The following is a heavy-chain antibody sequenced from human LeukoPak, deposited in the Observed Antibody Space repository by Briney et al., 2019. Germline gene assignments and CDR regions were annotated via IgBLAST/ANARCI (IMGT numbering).Heavy chain of an antibody. D-gene: IGHD6-19*01. CDR3: ARHSGSGWQALGY. Sequence: VASVEVSCKASGYTFTSYGISWVRQAPGQGLEWMGWTSYNGNTNYAQKFQDRVTMTTDTSTTTAYMELRSLESDDTAVYYCARHSGSGWQALGYWGQGTLVTVSS. J-gene: IGHJ4*02. CDR1: GYTFTSYG. V-gene: IGHV1-18*04. CDR2: TSYNGNT.